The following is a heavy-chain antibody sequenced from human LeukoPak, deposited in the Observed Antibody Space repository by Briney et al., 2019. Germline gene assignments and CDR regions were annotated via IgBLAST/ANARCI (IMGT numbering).Heavy chain of an antibody. CDR1: GYTFTSYY. Sequence: GASVKVSCKASGYTFTSYYVYWVRQAPGQGLEWMGKINPSGGGTDYAQKFQGRVTMTRDTSTSTVYMELSSLRSEDTAVYYCAREYYYDSSGKTNAFDIWGQGTMVTVSS. CDR2: INPSGGGT. J-gene: IGHJ3*02. D-gene: IGHD3-22*01. V-gene: IGHV1-46*01. CDR3: AREYYYDSSGKTNAFDI.